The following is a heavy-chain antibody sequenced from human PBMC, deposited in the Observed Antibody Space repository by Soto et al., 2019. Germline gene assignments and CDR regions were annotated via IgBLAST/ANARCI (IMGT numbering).Heavy chain of an antibody. J-gene: IGHJ6*03. CDR3: ARGPPNYPYMDV. Sequence: QVQLVQSGAEVKKPGASVKVSCKASGYTFTDYYMHWVRQAPGRGLEWMGLFNPSGGGTSYEQRFQGRVAMTRDTSTTTVYMELSSLRFEDTAVYYCARGPPNYPYMDVWGKVTPVTVSS. V-gene: IGHV1-46*03. CDR1: GYTFTDYY. CDR2: FNPSGGGT.